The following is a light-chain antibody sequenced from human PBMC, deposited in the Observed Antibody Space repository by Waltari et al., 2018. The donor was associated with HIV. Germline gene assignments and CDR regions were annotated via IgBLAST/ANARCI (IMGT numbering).Light chain of an antibody. CDR1: SSDVGAYNS. V-gene: IGLV2-11*01. J-gene: IGLJ2*01. Sequence: QSALTQPRSVSGSPGQSLTISCTGTSSDVGAYNSVSWYQQYPGKAPNLLIYDVKKRPSGVPDRFYGSKSDNTASLTISGLQAEDEADYYCCSYAGNYIFDFGGGTKLTVL. CDR2: DVK. CDR3: CSYAGNYIFD.